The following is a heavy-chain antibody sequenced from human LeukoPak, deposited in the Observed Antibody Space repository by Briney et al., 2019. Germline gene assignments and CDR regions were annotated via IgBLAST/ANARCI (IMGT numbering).Heavy chain of an antibody. Sequence: PGGSLRLSCAASGFTFGSYSMNWVRQAPGKGLEWVSSISSSSSYIYHADSVKGRFTISRDNAKNSLYLQMDSLRAEDTAVYYCARGTYYYDSSGYYYLFWSQGTLVTVSS. D-gene: IGHD3-22*01. J-gene: IGHJ4*02. CDR3: ARGTYYYDSSGYYYLF. CDR2: ISSSSSYI. CDR1: GFTFGSYS. V-gene: IGHV3-21*01.